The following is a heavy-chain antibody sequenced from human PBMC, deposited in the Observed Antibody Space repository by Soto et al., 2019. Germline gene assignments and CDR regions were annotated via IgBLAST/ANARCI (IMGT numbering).Heavy chain of an antibody. CDR2: IIPIFGTA. J-gene: IGHJ3*02. CDR3: ASVYESCLLYELHTAMVCGAFDI. D-gene: IGHD5-18*01. V-gene: IGHV1-69*01. CDR1: GGTFSSYA. Sequence: QVQLVQSGAEVKKPGSSVKVSCKASGGTFSSYAISWVRQAPGQGLEWMGGIIPIFGTANYAQKFQGRVTTTADHYTRTAYMEMSSLRSDDPVVYSCASVYESCLLYELHTAMVCGAFDIWGQATMVTVSS.